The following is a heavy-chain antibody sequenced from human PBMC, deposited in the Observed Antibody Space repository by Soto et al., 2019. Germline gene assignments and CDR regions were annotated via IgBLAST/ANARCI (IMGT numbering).Heavy chain of an antibody. CDR2: LGFDGGGR. CDR3: ARGPGGPDYAMAV. V-gene: IGHV3-33*01. D-gene: IGHD3-16*01. J-gene: IGHJ6*04. Sequence: QMQLVESGGGVVQPGRSLRLSCAASGFDFSSYGMHWVRQTPGKGLEWVAVLGFDGGGRYYADSVKGRFTISRDNSKKMLYWKMDGLRVEDRVLYYGARGPGGPDYAMAVWGKGTPVPVPT. CDR1: GFDFSSYG.